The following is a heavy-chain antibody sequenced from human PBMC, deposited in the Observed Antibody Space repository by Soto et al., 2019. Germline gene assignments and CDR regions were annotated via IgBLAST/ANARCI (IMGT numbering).Heavy chain of an antibody. J-gene: IGHJ6*02. CDR3: ARGSGNWNEDYYYYGMDV. CDR2: NIPILGIA. Sequence: QVQLVQSGAEVKKPGSSVKVSCKASGGTFSSYTISWVRQAPGQGLEWMGRNIPILGIANYAQMFQGRVTITADXXTXTVXMELSSLRSEDTAVYYCARGSGNWNEDYYYYGMDVWGQGTTVTVSS. V-gene: IGHV1-69*02. CDR1: GGTFSSYT. D-gene: IGHD1-1*01.